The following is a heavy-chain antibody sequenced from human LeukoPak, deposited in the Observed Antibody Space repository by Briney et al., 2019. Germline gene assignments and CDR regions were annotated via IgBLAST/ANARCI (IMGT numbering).Heavy chain of an antibody. Sequence: SQTLSPTCTVSGGSVSSGAYYWSWIRQPPGKGLEWIGYIYYSGSTYYNPSLKSRVTISVDTSKNQFSLKLSSVTAADTAVYYCARDRYSSGWYDYWGQGTLVTVSS. J-gene: IGHJ4*02. D-gene: IGHD6-19*01. CDR2: IYYSGST. CDR1: GGSVSSGAYY. CDR3: ARDRYSSGWYDY. V-gene: IGHV4-30-4*01.